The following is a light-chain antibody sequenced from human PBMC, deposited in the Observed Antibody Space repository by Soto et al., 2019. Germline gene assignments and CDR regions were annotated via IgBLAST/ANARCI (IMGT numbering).Light chain of an antibody. J-gene: IGLJ3*02. CDR3: AAWDDSLSCPV. Sequence: QSVLTQPPSASGTPGQRVTISCSGSSSNIGNRRVNWYQQLPGTAPKLLILNNSQRPSGVPDRFSGSKSGTSASLAISGLQSEDEADYYCAAWDDSLSCPVFGGGTKLTV. V-gene: IGLV1-44*01. CDR2: NNS. CDR1: SSNIGNRR.